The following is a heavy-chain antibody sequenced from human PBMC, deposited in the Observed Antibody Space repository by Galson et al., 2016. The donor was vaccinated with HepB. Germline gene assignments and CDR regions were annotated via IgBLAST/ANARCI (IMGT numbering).Heavy chain of an antibody. V-gene: IGHV4-59*01. CDR3: ARDRRAVAGSPDDAFDI. D-gene: IGHD6-19*01. J-gene: IGHJ3*02. CDR2: IYYSGST. CDR1: GGSISSYY. Sequence: SETLSLTCAVSGGSISSYYWSWTRQPPGKGLEWIGYIYYSGSTNYNPSLKSRVTISVDTSKNQFSLKLTSGSAADMALYYCARDRRAVAGSPDDAFDIWGQGTMVTVSS.